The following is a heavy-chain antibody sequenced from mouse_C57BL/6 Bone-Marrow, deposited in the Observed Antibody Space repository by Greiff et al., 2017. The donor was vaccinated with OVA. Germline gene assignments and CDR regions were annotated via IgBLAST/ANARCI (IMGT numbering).Heavy chain of an antibody. CDR2: IYPGSGNT. CDR1: GYTFTSYG. V-gene: IGHV1-81*01. CDR3: ARVGNYDYADALDY. D-gene: IGHD2-4*01. Sequence: QVQLQQSGAELARPGASVKLSCKASGYTFTSYGIRWVKQRTGQGLEWIGEIYPGSGNTYYNEKFKGKATLTADKSSSTAYMELRSLTSEDSAVYFCARVGNYDYADALDYWGQGTSVTVSS. J-gene: IGHJ4*01.